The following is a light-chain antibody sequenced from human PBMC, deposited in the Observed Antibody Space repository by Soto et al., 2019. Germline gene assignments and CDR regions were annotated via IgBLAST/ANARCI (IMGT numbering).Light chain of an antibody. V-gene: IGKV3-15*01. CDR3: QQYNNCWT. J-gene: IGKJ1*01. Sequence: EIVMTQSPATLSVSPGERATLSCRASQSVRNNLAWYQKKPGQAPRLLIYGSSTRATAIPARFSGSGSGTECTLTISSVPSEDSAFHYCQQYNNCWTFGQGTRVDIK. CDR2: GSS. CDR1: QSVRNN.